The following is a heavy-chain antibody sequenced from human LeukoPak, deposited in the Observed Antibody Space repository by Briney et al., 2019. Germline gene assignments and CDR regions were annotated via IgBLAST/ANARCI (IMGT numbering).Heavy chain of an antibody. Sequence: SETLSLTCTVSGGSISSYYWSWIRQPPGKGLEWIGYIYYSGSTNYNPSLKSRVTISVDTSKNQFSLKLSSVTAADTAVYYCVRGQFSSYSLGYWGQGTLVTVSS. CDR3: VRGQFSSYSLGY. D-gene: IGHD2-2*01. CDR1: GGSISSYY. CDR2: IYYSGST. J-gene: IGHJ4*02. V-gene: IGHV4-59*01.